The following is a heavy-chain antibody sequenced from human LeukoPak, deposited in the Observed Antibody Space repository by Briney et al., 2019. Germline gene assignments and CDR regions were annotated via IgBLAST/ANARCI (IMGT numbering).Heavy chain of an antibody. CDR1: GFSFSSYS. V-gene: IGHV3-21*01. J-gene: IGHJ3*02. CDR2: ISSTSSYI. Sequence: AGSLRLSCAASGFSFSSYSMNWVRQVQGQGLGWVSSISSTSSYINYANSVKGRFANSRDNAKNSLYLQMNSLRAEDTAVYYCAREEGGVTAQFFDIWGQGTMVSVSS. D-gene: IGHD2-21*02. CDR3: AREEGGVTAQFFDI.